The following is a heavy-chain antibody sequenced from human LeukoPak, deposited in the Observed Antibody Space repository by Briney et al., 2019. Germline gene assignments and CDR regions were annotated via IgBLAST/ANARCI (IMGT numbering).Heavy chain of an antibody. CDR2: IYYSGST. CDR3: ARLYCSGGSCSYFDY. V-gene: IGHV4-59*01. J-gene: IGHJ4*02. D-gene: IGHD2-15*01. Sequence: PSETLSLTCAVPGGSISSYYWSWIRQPPGKGLEWIGYIYYSGSTNYNPSLKSRVTISVDTSKNQFSLKLSSVTAADTAVYYCARLYCSGGSCSYFDYWGQGTLVTVSS. CDR1: GGSISSYY.